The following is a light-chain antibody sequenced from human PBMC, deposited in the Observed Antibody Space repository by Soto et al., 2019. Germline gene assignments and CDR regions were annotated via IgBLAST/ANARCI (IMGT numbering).Light chain of an antibody. CDR3: QQYGSSPLT. V-gene: IGKV3-20*01. CDR1: QSVNSNY. Sequence: EIVLTQSPGTLSLSPGEGATLSCRASQSVNSNYLAWYQQKPGQAPRLAIYGASSRATGIPDRFSGSGSETDFTLTISRLEPEDFAVYYCQQYGSSPLTFGGGTKVEIK. J-gene: IGKJ4*01. CDR2: GAS.